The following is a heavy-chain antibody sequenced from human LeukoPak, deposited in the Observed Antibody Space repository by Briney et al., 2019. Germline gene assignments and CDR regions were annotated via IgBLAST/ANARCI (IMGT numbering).Heavy chain of an antibody. D-gene: IGHD4-17*01. V-gene: IGHV4-31*03. J-gene: IGHJ6*02. CDR1: GGSISSGGYY. CDR2: IYYSGST. Sequence: SETLSLTCTVSGGSISSGGYYWSWIRQHPGKGLEWIGYIYYSGSTYYNPSLKSRVTISVDTSKNQFSLKLSSVTAADTAVYYCARCTVTTFPGMDVWGQGTTVTVSS. CDR3: ARCTVTTFPGMDV.